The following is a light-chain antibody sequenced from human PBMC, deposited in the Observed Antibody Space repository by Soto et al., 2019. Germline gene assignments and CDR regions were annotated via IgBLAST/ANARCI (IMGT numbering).Light chain of an antibody. J-gene: IGKJ4*01. Sequence: EIVLTQSPATLSLSPGERATLSCRASQSVSSYLAWYQQKVGQAPRLLSYDASNRATGIPARFSGSGSGTDFTLTISSLEPEDFAVYYCQQRSNWPPRSTFGGGTKVEIK. V-gene: IGKV3-11*01. CDR2: DAS. CDR1: QSVSSY. CDR3: QQRSNWPPRST.